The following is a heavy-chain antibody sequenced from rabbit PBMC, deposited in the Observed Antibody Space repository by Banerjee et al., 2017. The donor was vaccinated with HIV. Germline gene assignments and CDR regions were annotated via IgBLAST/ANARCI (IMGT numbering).Heavy chain of an antibody. V-gene: IGHV1S45*01. CDR1: GFDFSSDA. CDR2: IGTGSGST. J-gene: IGHJ4*01. CDR3: ARDLTGVIGWNLNL. Sequence: QEQLVESGGGLVQPEGSLTLTCKASGFDFSSDAMCWVRQAPGKGLEWIGCIGTGSGSTYYASWAKGRFTISKTSSTTVTLQMTSLTAADTATYFCARDLTGVIGWNLNLWGPGTLVTVS. D-gene: IGHD1-1*01.